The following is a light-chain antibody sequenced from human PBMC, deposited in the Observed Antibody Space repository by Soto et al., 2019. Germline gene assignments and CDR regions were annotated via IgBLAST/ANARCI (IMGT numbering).Light chain of an antibody. V-gene: IGLV3-21*04. CDR1: NIGSKS. CDR3: QVWDSSSDHPVV. Sequence: SYELTQPPSVSVAPGKTARSTCGGNNIGSKSVHWYQQKPGQAPVLVIYYDTNRPSGIPERFSGSNSGNTATLTISRVEAGDEADYYCQVWDSSSDHPVVFGEGTKLTVL. CDR2: YDT. J-gene: IGLJ2*01.